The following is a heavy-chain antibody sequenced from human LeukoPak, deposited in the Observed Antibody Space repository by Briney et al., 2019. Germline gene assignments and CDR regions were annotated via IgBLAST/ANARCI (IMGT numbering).Heavy chain of an antibody. J-gene: IGHJ6*02. CDR3: ARGRTYYYDTSGYYPSIYYGMDV. V-gene: IGHV4-34*01. Sequence: PGGSLRLSCAASGFTFSGYAMSWVRQAPGKGLEWIGEINHGESTNYNPSLKSRATLSVDTSKNQFSLKLTSVTAADTAVYYCARGRTYYYDTSGYYPSIYYGMDVWGQGTTVIVSS. CDR1: GFTFSGYA. D-gene: IGHD3-22*01. CDR2: INHGEST.